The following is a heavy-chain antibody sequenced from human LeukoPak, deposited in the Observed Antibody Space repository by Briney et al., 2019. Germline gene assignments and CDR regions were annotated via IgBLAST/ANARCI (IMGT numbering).Heavy chain of an antibody. CDR3: ARVRYDSGWYDY. CDR2: INHSGSTS. Sequence: SETLSLTCAVYGESFSGYFWNWIRQPPGKGLEWIGEINHSGSTSNHNPSLKSRVTMSVDTSKNQFSLKLSSVTAADTAVYYCARVRYDSGWYDYWGQGALVIVSS. CDR1: GESFSGYF. J-gene: IGHJ4*02. V-gene: IGHV4-34*01. D-gene: IGHD6-19*01.